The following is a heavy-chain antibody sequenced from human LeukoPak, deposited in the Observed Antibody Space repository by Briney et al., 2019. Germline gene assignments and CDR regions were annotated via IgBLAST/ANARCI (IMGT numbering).Heavy chain of an antibody. J-gene: IGHJ4*02. Sequence: PSETLSLTCAVYGGSFSGYYWSWIRQPPGKGLEGIGEINHSGSTNYNPSLKSRVTISVDTSKNQFSLKLSSVTAADTAVYYCARGSDFWSGYYRYYFDYWGQGTLVTVSS. CDR2: INHSGST. D-gene: IGHD3-3*01. CDR1: GGSFSGYY. CDR3: ARGSDFWSGYYRYYFDY. V-gene: IGHV4-34*01.